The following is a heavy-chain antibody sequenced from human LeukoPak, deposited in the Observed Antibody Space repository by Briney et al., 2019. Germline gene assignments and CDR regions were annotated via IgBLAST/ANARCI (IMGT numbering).Heavy chain of an antibody. D-gene: IGHD3-22*01. J-gene: IGHJ4*02. CDR1: GFTFSNYN. CDR3: AGARGYYSPFDY. CDR2: IYRSGETT. Sequence: PGGSLRLSRATTGFTFSNYNMHRVRQAPGRGLEWVSYIYRSGETTYYADSVRGRFTISRDNAKNSLYLQMNSLRADDTAVYYCAGARGYYSPFDYWGQGALVTVSS. V-gene: IGHV3-48*01.